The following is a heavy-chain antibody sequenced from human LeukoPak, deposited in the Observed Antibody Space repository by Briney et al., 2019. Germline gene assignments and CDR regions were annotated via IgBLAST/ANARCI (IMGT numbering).Heavy chain of an antibody. D-gene: IGHD5-24*01. Sequence: LETLSLTCGVYGGSLRGYYWRAIREPPREGPESIAEIDPRGRTKYTPSLNRRVTLSAQPSKNQFSLTLNSVTAADTAVYYCATRRLGYYFSYWGQGTLVTVYS. CDR3: ATRRLGYYFSY. CDR1: GGSLRGYY. V-gene: IGHV4-34*01. J-gene: IGHJ4*02. CDR2: IDPRGRT.